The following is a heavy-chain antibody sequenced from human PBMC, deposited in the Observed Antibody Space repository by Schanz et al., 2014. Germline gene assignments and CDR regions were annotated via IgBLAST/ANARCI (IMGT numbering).Heavy chain of an antibody. Sequence: VQLVESGGGLVQPGGSLRLSCAASGFTFSAYYMDWVRQAPGKGLEWVAVIWSDGTNEYYADSVKGRFTISGDSSKYTVYLQMNSLRADDTAVYYCAKGPYYYYYMDVWGNGTTVTVSS. CDR3: AKGPYYYYYMDV. CDR2: IWSDGTNE. CDR1: GFTFSAYY. J-gene: IGHJ6*03. V-gene: IGHV3-33*08.